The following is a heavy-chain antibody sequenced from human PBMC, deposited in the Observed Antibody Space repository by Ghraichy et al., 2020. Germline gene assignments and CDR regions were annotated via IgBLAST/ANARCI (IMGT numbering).Heavy chain of an antibody. CDR2: ISYDGSNK. J-gene: IGHJ5*02. CDR3: ARGPRFGELANWFDP. Sequence: GESLRLSCAASGFTFSSYAMHWVRQAPGKGLEWVAVISYDGSNKYYADSVKGRFTISRDNSKNTLYLQMNSLRAEDTAVYYCARGPRFGELANWFDPWGQGTLVTVSS. V-gene: IGHV3-30-3*01. D-gene: IGHD3-10*01. CDR1: GFTFSSYA.